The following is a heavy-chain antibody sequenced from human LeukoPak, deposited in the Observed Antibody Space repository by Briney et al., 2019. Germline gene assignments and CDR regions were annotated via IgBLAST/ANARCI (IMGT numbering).Heavy chain of an antibody. CDR3: ARVSLATFGVVSLYYYYGMDV. Sequence: SVKVSCKASGGTFSSYAISWVRQAPGQGLEWMGRIIPILGIANYAQKFQGRVTITADKSTSTAYMELSSLRSEDTAVYYCARVSLATFGVVSLYYYYGMDVWGQGTTVTVSS. CDR2: IIPILGIA. D-gene: IGHD3-3*01. V-gene: IGHV1-69*04. J-gene: IGHJ6*02. CDR1: GGTFSSYA.